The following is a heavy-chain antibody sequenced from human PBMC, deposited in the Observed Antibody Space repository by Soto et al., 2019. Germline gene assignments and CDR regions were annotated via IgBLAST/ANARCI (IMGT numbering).Heavy chain of an antibody. CDR2: TYYRSKWYN. J-gene: IGHJ6*02. CDR1: GDSVSSNSAA. CDR3: ARDPLAVAGVGLRYYYYGMDV. Sequence: SQTLSLTCAISGDSVSSNSAAWNWIRQSPSRGLEWLGRTYYRSKWYNDYAVSVKSRITINPDTSKNQFSLQLNSVTPEDTAVYYCARDPLAVAGVGLRYYYYGMDVWGQGTTVTVSS. V-gene: IGHV6-1*01. D-gene: IGHD6-19*01.